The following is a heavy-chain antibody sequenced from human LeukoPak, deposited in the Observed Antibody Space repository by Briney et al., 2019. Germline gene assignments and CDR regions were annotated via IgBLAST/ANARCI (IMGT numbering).Heavy chain of an antibody. Sequence: SETLSLTCAVYGGSFSGYYWSWIRQPPGKGLEWIGEINHSGSTNYNPSLKSRVTISVDTSKNQFSLKLSSVTAADTAVYYCARVGRGYSGYETDAFDIWGQGTMVTVSS. CDR2: INHSGST. D-gene: IGHD5-12*01. CDR3: ARVGRGYSGYETDAFDI. CDR1: GGSFSGYY. J-gene: IGHJ3*02. V-gene: IGHV4-34*01.